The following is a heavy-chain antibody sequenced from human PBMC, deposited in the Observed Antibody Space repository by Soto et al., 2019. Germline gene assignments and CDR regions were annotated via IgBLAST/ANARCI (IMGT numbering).Heavy chain of an antibody. Sequence: GASVKFSCKASGYTFTSYDINSARQSTGQGLEWMGWMNPNSGNTGYAQKFQGRVNMTRNTSISTAYMELSSLRSEDTAVYYCARYQIGYCTNGVCFPGDYGMDGWGQGTTVTVSS. D-gene: IGHD2-8*01. V-gene: IGHV1-8*01. J-gene: IGHJ6*02. CDR2: MNPNSGNT. CDR1: GYTFTSYD. CDR3: ARYQIGYCTNGVCFPGDYGMDG.